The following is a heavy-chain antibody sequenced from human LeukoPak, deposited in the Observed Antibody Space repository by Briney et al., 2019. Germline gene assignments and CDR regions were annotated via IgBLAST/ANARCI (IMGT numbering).Heavy chain of an antibody. D-gene: IGHD6-13*01. CDR2: ISGSGGST. CDR1: GFTFSSYA. V-gene: IGHV3-23*01. CDR3: AKELRGWSSSWSYYFDY. J-gene: IGHJ4*02. Sequence: PGRSLRLSCAASGFTFSSYAMSWVRQAPGKGLEGVSAISGSGGSTYYADSVKGRFTISRDNSKNTLYLQMNSLRAEDTAVYYCAKELRGWSSSWSYYFDYWGQGTLVTVSS.